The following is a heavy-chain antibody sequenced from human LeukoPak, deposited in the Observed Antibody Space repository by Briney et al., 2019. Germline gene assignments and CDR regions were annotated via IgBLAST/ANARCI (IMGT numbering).Heavy chain of an antibody. D-gene: IGHD3-10*01. CDR2: ISGSGVST. CDR1: GFTFSIYA. J-gene: IGHJ4*02. Sequence: PGGSLRLSCETSGFTFSIYAMTWVRQAPGKGLEWVSVISGSGVSTYYGDSVKGRFTISRDNSKNTLHLQMNSLRAEDTAVYYCARDHLGDSYSDFWGQGTLVTVSS. V-gene: IGHV3-23*01. CDR3: ARDHLGDSYSDF.